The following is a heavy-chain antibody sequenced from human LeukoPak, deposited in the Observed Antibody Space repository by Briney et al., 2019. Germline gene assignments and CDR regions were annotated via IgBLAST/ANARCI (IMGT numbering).Heavy chain of an antibody. J-gene: IGHJ4*02. D-gene: IGHD6-6*01. V-gene: IGHV3-21*01. CDR1: GFNFSSYY. CDR3: ARDPYSSSFVLDS. Sequence: GGSLRLSCAGSGFNFSSYYINWGRQAPGQGLEWVSSISGSTSYIYYAASVKGRFTISRDNAKKSLFLQMNSLRAEDTAVYYCARDPYSSSFVLDSWGQGTLVTVSS. CDR2: ISGSTSYI.